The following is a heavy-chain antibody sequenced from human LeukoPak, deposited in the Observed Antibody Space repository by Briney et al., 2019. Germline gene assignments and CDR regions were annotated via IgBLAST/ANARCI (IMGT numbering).Heavy chain of an antibody. D-gene: IGHD1-26*01. Sequence: GSLRLSCAASGFTFSSYGMSWVRQAPGKGLEWVSSISSSSSYIYYADSVKGRFTISRDNAKNSLYLQMNSLRAEDTAVYYCAKKYSTGLDPWGQGTLVTVSS. J-gene: IGHJ5*02. CDR2: ISSSSSYI. V-gene: IGHV3-21*01. CDR1: GFTFSSYG. CDR3: AKKYSTGLDP.